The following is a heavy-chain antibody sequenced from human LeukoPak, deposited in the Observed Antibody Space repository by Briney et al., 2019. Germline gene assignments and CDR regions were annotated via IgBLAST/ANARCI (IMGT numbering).Heavy chain of an antibody. CDR2: INGGGNT. Sequence: GGSLRLSCAASGFTFSGYAMNWVRQAPGKGLEWVSSINGGGNTFYADSVKGRFAISKDNAKNSLYLQMNGLRAEDTAVYYCARDPAEADCWGQGTLVTVSS. CDR3: ARDPAEADC. J-gene: IGHJ4*02. CDR1: GFTFSGYA. V-gene: IGHV3-21*06.